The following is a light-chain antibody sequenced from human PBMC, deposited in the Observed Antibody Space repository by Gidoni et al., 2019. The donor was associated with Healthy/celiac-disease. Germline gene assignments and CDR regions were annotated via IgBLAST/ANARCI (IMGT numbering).Light chain of an antibody. CDR2: WAS. J-gene: IGKJ4*01. Sequence: DIVMTQSPDSLAVSLGERATINCKSSQSVLYSSNNKNYLAWYQQKPGQPPKLLIYWASTRESGVPDRFSGSGSGTDFTLTISSLQAEDVAVYYCQQYYSTPLTFGGGTKGEIQ. CDR3: QQYYSTPLT. V-gene: IGKV4-1*01. CDR1: QSVLYSSNNKNY.